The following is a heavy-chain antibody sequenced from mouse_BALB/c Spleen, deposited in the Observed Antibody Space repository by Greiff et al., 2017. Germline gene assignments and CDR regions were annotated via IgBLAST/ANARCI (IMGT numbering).Heavy chain of an antibody. V-gene: IGHV3-2*02. Sequence: VQLKESGPGLVKPSQSLSLTCTVTGYSITSDYAWNWIRQFPGNKLEWLGYISYSGSTSYNPSLKSRISITRDTSKNQFFLQLNSVTTEDTATYYCARWGLRGLDYWGQGTTLTVSS. CDR2: ISYSGST. D-gene: IGHD2-4*01. J-gene: IGHJ2*01. CDR3: ARWGLRGLDY. CDR1: GYSITSDYA.